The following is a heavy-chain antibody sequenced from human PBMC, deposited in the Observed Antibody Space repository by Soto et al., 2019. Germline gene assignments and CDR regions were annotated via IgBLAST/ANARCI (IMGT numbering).Heavy chain of an antibody. CDR2: IYWDEDK. V-gene: IGHV2-5*02. J-gene: IGHJ4*02. D-gene: IGHD1-1*01. CDR1: GFSLSTTAVG. Sequence: QITLKESGPTLVNPTQTVTLTCTFSGFSLSTTAVGVGWIRQPPGKALEWLAVIYWDEDKRYSPSLKSRLTITKDTSKIPVVLTLSNMGPVDTAKYYCARLHYWDATLGYWGQGILVTVSS. CDR3: ARLHYWDATLGY.